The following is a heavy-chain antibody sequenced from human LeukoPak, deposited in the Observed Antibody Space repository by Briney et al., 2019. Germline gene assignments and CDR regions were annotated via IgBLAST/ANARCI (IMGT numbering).Heavy chain of an antibody. CDR3: AKAPTATVVFFES. D-gene: IGHD2-8*02. V-gene: IGHV3-23*01. CDR2: FSASGGST. J-gene: IGHJ4*02. CDR1: GFIFSRYG. Sequence: GGSLRLSCAASGFIFSRYGMSWVRQAPGKGLGWVSSFSASGGSTYYADSVKGRFTISRDNSKNIMFLQMNSLRAEDTAIYYCAKAPTATVVFFESWGQGSLVIVSS.